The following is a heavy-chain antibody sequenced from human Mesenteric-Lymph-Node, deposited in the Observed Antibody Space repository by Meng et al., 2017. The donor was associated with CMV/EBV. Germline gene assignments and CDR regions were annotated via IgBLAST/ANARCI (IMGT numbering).Heavy chain of an antibody. J-gene: IGHJ6*02. Sequence: GESLKISCAASGFTFSNFAMSWVRQAPGKGLEWVSTFTGFTHTTHYADSVRGRFTVSRDNSKNTLYLQMNSLRAEDTAVYYCARGAGDYYYHAMDVWGQGTTVTVSS. CDR1: GFTFSNFA. V-gene: IGHV3-23*01. CDR2: FTGFTHTT. CDR3: ARGAGDYYYHAMDV. D-gene: IGHD4-17*01.